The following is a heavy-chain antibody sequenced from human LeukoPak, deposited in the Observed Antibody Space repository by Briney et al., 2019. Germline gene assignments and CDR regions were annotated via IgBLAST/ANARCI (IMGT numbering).Heavy chain of an antibody. CDR3: ARVPYCSSTSCYSYWFDP. J-gene: IGHJ5*02. CDR2: IIPIFGTA. CDR1: GGTFSSYA. D-gene: IGHD2-2*01. Sequence: SVKVSCKASGGTFSSYAISWVRQAPGQGLEWMGGIIPIFGTANYAQKFQGRVTITADESTSTAYMELSSLRSEDTAVYYCARVPYCSSTSCYSYWFDPWGQGTLVTVSS. V-gene: IGHV1-69*01.